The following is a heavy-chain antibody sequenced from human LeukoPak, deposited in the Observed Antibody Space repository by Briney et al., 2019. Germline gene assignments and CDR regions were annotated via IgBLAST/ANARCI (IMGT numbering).Heavy chain of an antibody. Sequence: ASVKVSCKASGYTFTGYYMHWVRQAPGQGLEWMGWINPNSGGTNYAQKFQGRVTMTRDTSISTAYMELSRLRSDDTAVYYCARSTMVRGVIPYYFDYWGQGTLVTVSS. V-gene: IGHV1-2*02. CDR2: INPNSGGT. J-gene: IGHJ4*02. CDR3: ARSTMVRGVIPYYFDY. D-gene: IGHD3-10*01. CDR1: GYTFTGYY.